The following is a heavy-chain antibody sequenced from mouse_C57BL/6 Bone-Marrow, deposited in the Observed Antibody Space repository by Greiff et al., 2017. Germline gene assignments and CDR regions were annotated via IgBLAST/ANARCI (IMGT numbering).Heavy chain of an antibody. J-gene: IGHJ4*01. CDR1: GYTFTDYY. D-gene: IGHD1-1*01. V-gene: IGHV1-26*01. CDR2: INPNNGGT. CDR3: ARAYYGSRGYYAMDY. Sequence: EVKLMESGPELVKPGASVKISCKASGYTFTDYYMNWVKQSHGKSLEWIGDINPNNGGTSYNQKFKGKATLTVDKSSSTAYMELRSLTSEDSAVYYCARAYYGSRGYYAMDYWGQGTSVTVSS.